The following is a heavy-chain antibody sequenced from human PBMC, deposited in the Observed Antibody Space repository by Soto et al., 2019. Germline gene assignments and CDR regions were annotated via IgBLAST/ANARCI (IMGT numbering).Heavy chain of an antibody. CDR1: GFTFSSYS. Sequence: DVRLLESGGGLVQPGGSLRLSCAASGFTFSSYSMSWVRQAPGKGLEWVSTIGTSASTYYGDSVRGRFTISRDNSRNTLYLQMNSLRAEDTAVYYCADLSRYCTSSNCDWGQGHLVNVSS. CDR2: IGTSAST. D-gene: IGHD2-2*01. V-gene: IGHV3-23*01. J-gene: IGHJ4*02. CDR3: ADLSRYCTSSNCD.